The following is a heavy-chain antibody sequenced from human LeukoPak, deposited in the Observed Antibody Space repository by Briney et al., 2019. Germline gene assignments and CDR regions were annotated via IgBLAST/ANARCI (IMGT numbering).Heavy chain of an antibody. V-gene: IGHV4-59*12. Sequence: PSETLSLTCTVSGGSISSYYWSWIRQPPGKGLEWIGYIYYSGSTNYNPFLKSRVTISVDTSKNQFSLQLNSVTPEDTAVYYCARGVTAAAGTYYYYYMDVWGKGTTVTVSS. D-gene: IGHD6-13*01. J-gene: IGHJ6*03. CDR3: ARGVTAAAGTYYYYYMDV. CDR1: GGSISSYY. CDR2: IYYSGST.